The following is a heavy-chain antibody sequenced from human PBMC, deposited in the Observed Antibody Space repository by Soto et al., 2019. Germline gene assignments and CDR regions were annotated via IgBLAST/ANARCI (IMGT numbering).Heavy chain of an antibody. CDR1: GYTLTELS. CDR3: ARAVRRSNHFDH. CDR2: FDLDNGET. Sequence: GASVKVSCKVSGYTLTELSIHWVRQAPGEGLEWMGGFDLDNGETIYAQRFQGRVTMTEESSADTPYMELSSLRSEETAVYYCARAVRRSNHFDHWGQGTMVTVSS. D-gene: IGHD6-13*01. V-gene: IGHV1-24*01. J-gene: IGHJ4*02.